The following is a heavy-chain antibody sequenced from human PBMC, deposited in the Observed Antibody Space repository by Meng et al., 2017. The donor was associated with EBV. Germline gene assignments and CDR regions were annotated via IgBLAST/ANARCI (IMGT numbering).Heavy chain of an antibody. V-gene: IGHV4-39*07. Sequence: QPQLQESGPGLVKLSVXLSLTCTVSGGSISSSSYYWDWIRQPPGKGLEWIGSIYYSGSTYYNPSLKSRVTISVDTSKNQFSLKLSSVTAADTAVYYCARSSPVRFGELSNWGQGTLVTVSS. CDR1: GGSISSSSYY. D-gene: IGHD3-10*01. CDR2: IYYSGST. CDR3: ARSSPVRFGELSN. J-gene: IGHJ4*02.